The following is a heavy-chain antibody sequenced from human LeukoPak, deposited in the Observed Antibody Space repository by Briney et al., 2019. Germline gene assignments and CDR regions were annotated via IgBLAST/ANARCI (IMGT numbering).Heavy chain of an antibody. J-gene: IGHJ4*02. CDR3: ARGRIGGPKAPFDY. CDR2: IYDSGST. CDR1: GGSLSNHY. V-gene: IGHV4-59*11. Sequence: LETLSLTCTVSGGSLSNHYWSWIRQPPGKGLEWIGHIYDSGSTTYNPSLKSRVTMSVDTSKNQFSLNLSSVTAADTAVYYCARGRIGGPKAPFDYWGQGTLVTVSS. D-gene: IGHD3-16*01.